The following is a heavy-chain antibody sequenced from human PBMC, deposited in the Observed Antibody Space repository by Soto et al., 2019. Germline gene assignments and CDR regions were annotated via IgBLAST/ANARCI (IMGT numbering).Heavy chain of an antibody. J-gene: IGHJ6*02. V-gene: IGHV3-33*01. Sequence: GGSLRLSCAASGFTFSSYGMRWVRQAPGKGLEWVAVIWYDGSNKYYADPVKGRFTISRDNSKNTLYLQMNSLRAEDTAVYYCARDLFEVVAAMYYYGMDVWGQGTTVTVSS. CDR1: GFTFSSYG. CDR2: IWYDGSNK. CDR3: ARDLFEVVAAMYYYGMDV. D-gene: IGHD2-15*01.